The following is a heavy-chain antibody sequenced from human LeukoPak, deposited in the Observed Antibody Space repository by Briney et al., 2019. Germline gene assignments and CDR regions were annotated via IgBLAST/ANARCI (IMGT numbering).Heavy chain of an antibody. CDR2: ISGSGGST. D-gene: IGHD3-10*01. CDR1: GFTFSSYA. J-gene: IGHJ3*02. V-gene: IGHV3-23*01. CDR3: AKDFWFGELLIDAFDI. Sequence: AGGSLRLSCAASGFTFSSYAMSWVRQAPGKGLEWVSAISGSGGSTYYADSVKGRFTISRDNSKNTLYLQMNSLRAEDTAVYYCAKDFWFGELLIDAFDIWGQGTMVTVSS.